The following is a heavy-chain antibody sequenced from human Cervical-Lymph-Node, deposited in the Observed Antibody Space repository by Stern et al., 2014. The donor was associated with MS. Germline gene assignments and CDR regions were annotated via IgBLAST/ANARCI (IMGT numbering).Heavy chain of an antibody. CDR2: IYTDGST. CDR1: GFIVSKNY. Sequence: VQLVESGGGLIQPGGSLRLSCAAPGFIVSKNYMSWVRQAPGTGLEWVSLIYTDGSTYYAGSVKGRFTISRDSSKNKLFLQMNSLRAEDTAMYYCARAIFGVNTAAMAPDAFDSWGQGTMVTVSS. D-gene: IGHD3-3*01. V-gene: IGHV3-53*01. J-gene: IGHJ3*01. CDR3: ARAIFGVNTAAMAPDAFDS.